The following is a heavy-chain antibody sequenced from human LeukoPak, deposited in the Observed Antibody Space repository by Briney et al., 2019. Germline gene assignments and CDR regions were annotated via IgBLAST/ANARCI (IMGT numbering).Heavy chain of an antibody. Sequence: SETLSLTCTVSGGSISRTSYYWTWIRQPPGKGLEWIAYVYYSGSTNYNPSLKSRVSISVDTSKNQFSLKLSSVTAADTAVYYCAGGRVWLAFDSWGQGTLLTVSS. CDR3: AGGRVWLAFDS. J-gene: IGHJ4*02. CDR1: GGSISRTSYY. V-gene: IGHV4-61*01. CDR2: VYYSGST. D-gene: IGHD5-18*01.